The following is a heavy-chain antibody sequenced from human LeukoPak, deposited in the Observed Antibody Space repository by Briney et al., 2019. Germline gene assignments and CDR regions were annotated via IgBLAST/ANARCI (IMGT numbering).Heavy chain of an antibody. V-gene: IGHV3-7*01. J-gene: IGHJ4*02. CDR2: IDQDGTEREK. Sequence: GGSLRLSCAASGFTFSRYWMSWVRQAPGKGLEWVANIDQDGTEREKYYVDSVRGRFTISRENAKNSLYLQMNSLRAGDTAVYYCARHPSHLTGFDYWGQGTLVTVSS. CDR3: ARHPSHLTGFDY. D-gene: IGHD3-9*01. CDR1: GFTFSRYW.